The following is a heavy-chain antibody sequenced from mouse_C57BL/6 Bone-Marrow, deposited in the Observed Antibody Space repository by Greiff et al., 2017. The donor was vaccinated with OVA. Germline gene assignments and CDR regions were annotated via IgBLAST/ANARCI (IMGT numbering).Heavy chain of an antibody. Sequence: EVKLMESGGGLVQPGGSMKLSCVASGFTFSNYWMNWVRQSPEKGLEWVAQIRLKSDNYATHYAESVKGRFTISRDDSKSSVYLQMNNLRAEDTGIYYCTAVGRRGNWYFDVWGTGTTVTVSS. V-gene: IGHV6-3*01. CDR3: TAVGRRGNWYFDV. J-gene: IGHJ1*03. D-gene: IGHD4-1*01. CDR1: GFTFSNYW. CDR2: IRLKSDNYAT.